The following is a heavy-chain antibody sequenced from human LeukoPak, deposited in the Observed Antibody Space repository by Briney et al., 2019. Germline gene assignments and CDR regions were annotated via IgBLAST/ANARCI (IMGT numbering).Heavy chain of an antibody. CDR1: GGSISSSSYY. V-gene: IGHV4-39*07. CDR2: IYYSGST. CDR3: AREPLPRRWLQFHGELLFDY. Sequence: SETLSLTCTVSGGSISSSSYYWGWIRQPPGKGLEWIGSIYYSGSTYYNPSLKSRVTISVDTSKNQFSLKLSSVTAADTAVYYCAREPLPRRWLQFHGELLFDYWGQGTLVTVSS. D-gene: IGHD5-24*01. J-gene: IGHJ4*02.